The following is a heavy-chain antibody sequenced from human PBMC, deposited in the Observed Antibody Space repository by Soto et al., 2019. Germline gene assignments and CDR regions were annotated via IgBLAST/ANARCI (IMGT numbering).Heavy chain of an antibody. CDR3: AKDPPTRDIVVVVAATRGEDYFDY. CDR2: ISGSGGST. CDR1: GFTFSSYA. D-gene: IGHD2-15*01. J-gene: IGHJ4*02. V-gene: IGHV3-23*01. Sequence: EVQLLESGGGLVQPGGSLRLSCAASGFTFSSYAMSWVRQAPGKGLEWVSAISGSGGSTYYADSVKGRFTISRDNSKNTLYLQMNSLGAEDTAVYYCAKDPPTRDIVVVVAATRGEDYFDYWGQGTLVTVSS.